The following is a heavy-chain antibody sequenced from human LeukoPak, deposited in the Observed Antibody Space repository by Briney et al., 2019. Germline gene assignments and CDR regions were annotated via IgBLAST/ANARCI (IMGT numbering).Heavy chain of an antibody. D-gene: IGHD3-22*01. V-gene: IGHV3-43*02. CDR3: ARESVSSGWYDS. Sequence: PGRSLRLSCAAPGFSFDDYAIHWVRQAPGKGLEWVSLISGDGGSTFYADSVKGRFTISRDNSKNSLYPQMSSLRSEDTALYYCARESVSSGWYDSWGQGTLVTVSS. CDR1: GFSFDDYA. J-gene: IGHJ5*01. CDR2: ISGDGGST.